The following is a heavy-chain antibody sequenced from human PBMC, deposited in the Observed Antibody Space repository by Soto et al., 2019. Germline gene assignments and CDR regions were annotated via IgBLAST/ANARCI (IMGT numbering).Heavy chain of an antibody. CDR1: GFTFSSYA. V-gene: IGHV3-23*01. D-gene: IGHD3-16*01. Sequence: PGGSLRLSCAASGFTFSSYAMSWFRQAPGKGLEWVSAIGGSGGSTYYADSVKGRFTISRDNSKNTLYLQMNSLRAEDTAVYYCAKVVPTMITFGAHPWGQGTLVTVSS. CDR2: IGGSGGST. J-gene: IGHJ5*02. CDR3: AKVVPTMITFGAHP.